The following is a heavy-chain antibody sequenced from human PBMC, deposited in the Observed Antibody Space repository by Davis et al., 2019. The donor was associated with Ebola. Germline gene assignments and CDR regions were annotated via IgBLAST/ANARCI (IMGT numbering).Heavy chain of an antibody. Sequence: PGGSLRLSCAASGFTVSSNYMSWVRQAPGKGLEWVSVIYSGGSTYYADSVKGRFTISRDNSKNTLYLQMNSLRAEDTAVYYCARDQYGSGSYYYYGMDVWGKGTTVTVSS. D-gene: IGHD3-10*01. CDR3: ARDQYGSGSYYYYGMDV. CDR2: IYSGGST. J-gene: IGHJ6*04. CDR1: GFTVSSNY. V-gene: IGHV3-53*01.